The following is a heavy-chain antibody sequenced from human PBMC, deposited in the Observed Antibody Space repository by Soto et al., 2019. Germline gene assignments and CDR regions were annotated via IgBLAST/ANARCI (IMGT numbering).Heavy chain of an antibody. CDR1: GGSISNADYY. CDR3: ARAMVVTAGGMDV. V-gene: IGHV4-30-4*01. J-gene: IGHJ6*02. Sequence: QVQLQESGPGLVKPSQTLSLTCTVSGGSISNADYYWSWVRQPPGKGLEWIGYIYYSGSSFFNPSLKSRVTMSKDTSKNQFSLRLTSVTAADTAVYYCARAMVVTAGGMDVWGRGTTVTVSS. CDR2: IYYSGSS. D-gene: IGHD2-21*02.